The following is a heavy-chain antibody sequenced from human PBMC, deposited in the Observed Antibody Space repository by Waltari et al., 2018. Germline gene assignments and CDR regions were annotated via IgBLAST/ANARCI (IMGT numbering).Heavy chain of an antibody. D-gene: IGHD2-2*03. CDR1: GYSITSGYY. Sequence: QVQLQESGPGLLKPSETLSLTCGVSGYSITSGYYWGWIRQPPGKGLEWIGTIYHDGSTFYNPSLKSRLTMSMDTSKNEFSLKLSSVTAADTAVYYCTRQVLGYCTSAPCRRLDSWGQGTLVTVSS. J-gene: IGHJ4*02. V-gene: IGHV4-38-2*01. CDR3: TRQVLGYCTSAPCRRLDS. CDR2: IYHDGST.